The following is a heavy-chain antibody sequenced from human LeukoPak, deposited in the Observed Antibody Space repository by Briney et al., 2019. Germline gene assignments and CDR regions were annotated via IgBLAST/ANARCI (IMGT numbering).Heavy chain of an antibody. J-gene: IGHJ4*02. V-gene: IGHV3-23*01. D-gene: IGHD3-16*02. CDR3: AKDPDYDYVWGSYRPGTTGMTDY. CDR2: ISGSGGST. Sequence: GGSLRLSCAASGFTFSSYGMSWVRQAPGKGLEWVSAISGSGGSTYYADSVKGRFTISRDNSKNTLYLQMNRLRAEDTAVYYCAKDPDYDYVWGSYRPGTTGMTDYWGQGTLVTVSS. CDR1: GFTFSSYG.